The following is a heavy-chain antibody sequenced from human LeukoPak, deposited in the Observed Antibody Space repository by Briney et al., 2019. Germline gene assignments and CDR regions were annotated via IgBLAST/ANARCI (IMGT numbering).Heavy chain of an antibody. D-gene: IGHD1-26*01. V-gene: IGHV3-48*03. Sequence: GGSLRLSCAASGFTFSSYEMNWVRQAPGKGLEWVSYISSSGSTIYHADSVKGRFTISRDNAKNSLYLQMNSLRAEDTAVYYCAREGDSGMDVWGQGTTVTVSS. CDR2: ISSSGSTI. J-gene: IGHJ6*02. CDR3: AREGDSGMDV. CDR1: GFTFSSYE.